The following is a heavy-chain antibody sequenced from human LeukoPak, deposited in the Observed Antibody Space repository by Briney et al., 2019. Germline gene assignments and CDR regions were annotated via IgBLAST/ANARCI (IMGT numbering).Heavy chain of an antibody. CDR2: ISYDGSNK. Sequence: GGSLRLSCAASGFTFSSYGMHGVRQAPGKGLEWVAVISYDGSNKYYADSVKGRFTISRDNSKNTLYLQMNSLRAEDTAVYYCAKDRGAWELLQYYFDYWGQGTLVTVSS. D-gene: IGHD1-26*01. J-gene: IGHJ4*02. CDR1: GFTFSSYG. V-gene: IGHV3-30*18. CDR3: AKDRGAWELLQYYFDY.